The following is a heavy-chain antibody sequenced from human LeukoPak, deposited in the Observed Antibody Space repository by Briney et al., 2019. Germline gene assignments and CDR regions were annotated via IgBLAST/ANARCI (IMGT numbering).Heavy chain of an antibody. CDR3: ARLLDNDSSGDPDTFDM. Sequence: PSGTLSLTCSVSGGSISRHFWSWIRQPPGKGLDWIAFIHYSGRTKYNPSLQSRVTISIDTSENNFSLKLTSVTAADTAVYYCARLLDNDSSGDPDTFDMWGQGTVVSVSS. V-gene: IGHV4-59*11. CDR1: GGSISRHF. D-gene: IGHD3-22*01. J-gene: IGHJ3*02. CDR2: IHYSGRT.